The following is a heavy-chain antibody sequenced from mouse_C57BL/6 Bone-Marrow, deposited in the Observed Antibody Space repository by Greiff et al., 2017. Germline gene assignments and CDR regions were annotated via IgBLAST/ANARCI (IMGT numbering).Heavy chain of an antibody. CDR2: INPNNGGT. CDR1: GYTFTDYY. CDR3: ARVYYDGSSFLGY. V-gene: IGHV1-26*01. D-gene: IGHD1-1*01. Sequence: VQLQQSGPELVKPGASVKISCKSSGYTFTDYYMNWVKQSHGKSLELIGDINPNNGGTSYTQKFKGKATLTVDKSSSTAYMELRSLTSEDSAVYYCARVYYDGSSFLGYWGQGTTLTVSS. J-gene: IGHJ2*01.